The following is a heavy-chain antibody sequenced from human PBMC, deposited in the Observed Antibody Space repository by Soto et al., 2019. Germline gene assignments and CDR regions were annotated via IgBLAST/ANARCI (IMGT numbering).Heavy chain of an antibody. V-gene: IGHV3-15*07. D-gene: IGHD1-1*01. Sequence: EVQLVESGGGLVKPGGSLRLSCAASGFTFSNAWMNWVRQAPGKGLEWVGRIKSKTDGGTTDYAAPVKGRFTISRDDSKNTLYLQMNSLKTEDTAVYYCTTVWNDVSVYYYYYGMDVWGQGTTVTVSS. J-gene: IGHJ6*02. CDR1: GFTFSNAW. CDR3: TTVWNDVSVYYYYYGMDV. CDR2: IKSKTDGGTT.